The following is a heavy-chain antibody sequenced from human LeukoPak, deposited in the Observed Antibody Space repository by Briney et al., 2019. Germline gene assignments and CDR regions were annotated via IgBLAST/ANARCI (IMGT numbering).Heavy chain of an antibody. CDR2: IKGDGGSP. CDR1: GFTFSNYW. V-gene: IGHV3-74*01. D-gene: IGHD3-10*01. CDR3: ARKPDYYGADY. J-gene: IGHJ4*02. Sequence: GGSLRLSCAASGFTFSNYWMHWVRHAPGKGLVWVSRIKGDGGSPTYADSVKGRFTISRDNAKHTLYLQMNSLRAEDTAVCYCARKPDYYGADYWGQGTLVTVSS.